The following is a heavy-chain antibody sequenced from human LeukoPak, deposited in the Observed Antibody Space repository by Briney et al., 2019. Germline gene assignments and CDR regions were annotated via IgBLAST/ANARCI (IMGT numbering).Heavy chain of an antibody. CDR3: AKERYCSSTSCYRVWGPYLDYYYYGMDV. CDR2: ISYDGSNK. Sequence: GGSLRLPCAASGFTFSSYGMHWVRQAPGKGLEWVAVISYDGSNKYYADSVKGRFTISRDNSKNTLYLQMNSLGAEDTAVYYCAKERYCSSTSCYRVWGPYLDYYYYGMDVWGQGTTVTVSS. D-gene: IGHD2-2*01. CDR1: GFTFSSYG. J-gene: IGHJ6*02. V-gene: IGHV3-30*18.